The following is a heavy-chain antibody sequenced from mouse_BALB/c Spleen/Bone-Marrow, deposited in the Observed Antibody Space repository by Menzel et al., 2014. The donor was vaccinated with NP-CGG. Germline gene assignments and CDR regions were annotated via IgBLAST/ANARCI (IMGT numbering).Heavy chain of an antibody. V-gene: IGHV1-54*01. J-gene: IGHJ2*01. D-gene: IGHD1-1*01. CDR1: GYAFTNYL. CDR3: ARRTTGVAPFDY. Sequence: VQLQQSGAELARPGTSVKVSCKASGYAFTNYLIEWVKQRPGQGLEWIGVINPGSRSTNYNEKFKGKATLTADKSSSTAYMQLSSLTFDDSAVYFCARRTTGVAPFDYWGQGTTLTVSS. CDR2: INPGSRST.